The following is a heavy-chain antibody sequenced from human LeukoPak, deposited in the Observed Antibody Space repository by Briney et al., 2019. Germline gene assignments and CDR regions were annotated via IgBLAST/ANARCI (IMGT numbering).Heavy chain of an antibody. CDR3: ARHGRYGGSYFDY. CDR1: GFTFSSYW. V-gene: IGHV3-74*01. J-gene: IGHJ4*02. Sequence: PGGSLRLSCAASGFTFSSYWMHWVRQAPGKGLVWVSRINSDGSSTSYADSVKGRFTISRDNAKHTLYLQMNSLRAEDTAVYYCARHGRYGGSYFDYWGQGTLVTVSS. D-gene: IGHD4-23*01. CDR2: INSDGSST.